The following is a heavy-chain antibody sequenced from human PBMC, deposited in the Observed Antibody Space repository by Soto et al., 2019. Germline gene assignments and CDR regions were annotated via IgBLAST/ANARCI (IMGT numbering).Heavy chain of an antibody. D-gene: IGHD5-18*01. Sequence: PGGSLRLSCAASGFTFSRYSMNWVRQAPGKGLEWVSSISSSSSYIYYADSVKGRFTISRDNAKNSLYLQMNSLRAADTAVYYCARGGYSYGYAYYYYYMDVWGKGTTVTVSS. CDR1: GFTFSRYS. J-gene: IGHJ6*03. CDR2: ISSSSSYI. V-gene: IGHV3-21*04. CDR3: ARGGYSYGYAYYYYYMDV.